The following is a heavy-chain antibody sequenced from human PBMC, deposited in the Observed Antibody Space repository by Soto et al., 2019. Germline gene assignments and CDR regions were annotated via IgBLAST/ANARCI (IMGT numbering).Heavy chain of an antibody. D-gene: IGHD6-25*01. Sequence: GESLKISCKGCGYSFPSYWIGWVRQMPGKGLEWMGILYPGDSDTRYSPSFQGQVTISADKSINTAYLQGSSLKASYTAIYYSARPRIAAPGKTYYYYDKDVWGQGTTVT. CDR3: ARPRIAAPGKTYYYYDKDV. J-gene: IGHJ6*02. CDR2: LYPGDSDT. CDR1: GYSFPSYW. V-gene: IGHV5-51*01.